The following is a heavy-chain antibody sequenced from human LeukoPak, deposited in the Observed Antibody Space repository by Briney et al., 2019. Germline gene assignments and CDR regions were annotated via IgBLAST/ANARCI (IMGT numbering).Heavy chain of an antibody. D-gene: IGHD5-24*01. V-gene: IGHV3-74*01. Sequence: GGSLRLSCAASGFTFDDYAMHWVRQAPGKGLVWVSRINSDGSSTSYADSVKGRFTISRDNAKNTLYLQMNSLRAEDTAVYYCAKRRDGYNNGAFDIWGQGTMVIVSS. CDR1: GFTFDDYA. J-gene: IGHJ3*02. CDR3: AKRRDGYNNGAFDI. CDR2: INSDGSST.